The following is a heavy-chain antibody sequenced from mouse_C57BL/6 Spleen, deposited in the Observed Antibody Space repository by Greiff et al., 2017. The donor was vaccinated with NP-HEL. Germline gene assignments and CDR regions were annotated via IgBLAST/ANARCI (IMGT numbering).Heavy chain of an antibody. V-gene: IGHV1-80*01. D-gene: IGHD2-3*01. CDR1: GYAFSSYW. CDR2: IYPGDGDT. Sequence: QVQLQQSGAELVKPGASVKISCKASGYAFSSYWMNWVKQRPGKGLEWIGKIYPGDGDTNYNGKFKGKATLTADKSSSTAYMQLSSLTSEDSAVYFCARFDGYYYFDYWGQGTTLTVSS. J-gene: IGHJ2*01. CDR3: ARFDGYYYFDY.